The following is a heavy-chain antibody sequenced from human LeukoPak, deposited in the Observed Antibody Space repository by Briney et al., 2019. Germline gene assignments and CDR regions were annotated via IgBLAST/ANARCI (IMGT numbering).Heavy chain of an antibody. Sequence: GGSLRLSCEASGFPFSSYAMSWVRQAPGKGLEWVGRIKSKTDGGTTDYAAPVKGRFTISRDNSKNTQYLQMNSLRAEDTAVYYCAPGCRSTSCNMDYFDYWGQGTLVTVSS. V-gene: IGHV3-15*01. CDR1: GFPFSSYA. J-gene: IGHJ4*02. CDR3: APGCRSTSCNMDYFDY. CDR2: IKSKTDGGTT. D-gene: IGHD2-2*02.